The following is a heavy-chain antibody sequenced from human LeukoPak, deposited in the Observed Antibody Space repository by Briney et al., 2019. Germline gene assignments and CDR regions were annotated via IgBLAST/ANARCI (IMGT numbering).Heavy chain of an antibody. D-gene: IGHD3-10*01. V-gene: IGHV3-74*01. J-gene: IGHJ4*02. CDR2: INSDGSST. CDR1: GFTFSSYW. CDR3: AREDVLLWFGAPDY. Sequence: GGSLRLSCAASGFTFSSYWMHWVRQAPGKGLVWVSRINSDGSSTSYADSVKGRFTISRDNAKNTLYLQMNSLRAEDTAVHYCAREDVLLWFGAPDYWGQGTLVTVSS.